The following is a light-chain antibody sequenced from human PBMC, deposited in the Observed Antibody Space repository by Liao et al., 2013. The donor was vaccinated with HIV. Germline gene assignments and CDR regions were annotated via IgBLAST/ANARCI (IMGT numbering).Light chain of an antibody. CDR3: QVWDRSSNQGV. CDR2: YNS. J-gene: IGLJ3*02. CDR1: NIGSKS. Sequence: SYVLTQPPSVSVAPGKTARITCGGNNIGSKSVHWYQQKPGQAPVVIIYYNSDRPSGIPERFSGSNSGNTAALTISRVEAGDEADYFCQVWDRSSNQGVFGGGTKLTVL. V-gene: IGLV3-21*01.